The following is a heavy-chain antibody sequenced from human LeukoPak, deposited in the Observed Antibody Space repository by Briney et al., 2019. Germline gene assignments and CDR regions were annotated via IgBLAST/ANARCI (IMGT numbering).Heavy chain of an antibody. CDR1: GFTFSSYA. V-gene: IGHV3-30*04. D-gene: IGHD3-10*01. J-gene: IGHJ6*04. CDR3: ARDLGGSGSYYNVGMDV. CDR2: ISYDGSNK. Sequence: PGRSLRLSCAASGFTFSSYAMHWVRQAPGKGLEWVAVISYDGSNKYYADSVKGRFTISRDNSNNTLYLQMNSLRAEDTAVYYCARDLGGSGSYYNVGMDVWGKGTTVTVSS.